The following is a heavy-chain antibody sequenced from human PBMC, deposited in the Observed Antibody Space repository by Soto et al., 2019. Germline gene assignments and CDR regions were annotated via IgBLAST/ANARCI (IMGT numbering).Heavy chain of an antibody. J-gene: IGHJ6*02. V-gene: IGHV1-69*13. CDR2: IIPIFGTA. CDR1: GGTFSSYA. D-gene: IGHD3-22*01. CDR3: ARSHYYDSSGYYHVGYYGMDV. Sequence: GASVKVSCKASGGTFSSYAISWVRQAPGQGLEWMGGIIPIFGTANHAQKFQGRVTITADESTSTAYMELSSLRSEDTAVYYCARSHYYDSSGYYHVGYYGMDVWGQGTTVTVSS.